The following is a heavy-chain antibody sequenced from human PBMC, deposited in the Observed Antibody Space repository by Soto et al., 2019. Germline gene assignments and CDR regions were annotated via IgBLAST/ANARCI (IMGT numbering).Heavy chain of an antibody. CDR2: ISYDGSNK. V-gene: IGHV3-30*18. J-gene: IGHJ4*02. D-gene: IGHD3-16*02. Sequence: QVQLVESGGGVVQPGRSLRLSCAASGFAFSSYGMHWVRQAPGKGLEWVAVISYDGSNKYYADSVKGRFTISRDNSKNTLYRQMNSLRAEDTAVYYGAKGYTPTPYWGQGTLVTVSS. CDR3: AKGYTPTPY. CDR1: GFAFSSYG.